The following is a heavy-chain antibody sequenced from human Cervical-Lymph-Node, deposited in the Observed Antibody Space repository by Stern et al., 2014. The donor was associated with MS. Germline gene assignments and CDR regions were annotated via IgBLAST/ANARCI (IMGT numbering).Heavy chain of an antibody. J-gene: IGHJ6*02. V-gene: IGHV1-69*01. CDR3: AKGVHTFDGQSFYYYNGMDV. CDR2: ILPMFGTA. D-gene: IGHD2-2*02. CDR1: GGTLSRDA. Sequence: QVQLVQSGAEVKKPGSSVKVSCKASGGTLSRDAISWVRQAPGQGLEWMGGILPMFGTANYAQKFQGRVTIAADESTHSAHMELSSLRSEDTAVYYCAKGVHTFDGQSFYYYNGMDVWVQGTTVIVSS.